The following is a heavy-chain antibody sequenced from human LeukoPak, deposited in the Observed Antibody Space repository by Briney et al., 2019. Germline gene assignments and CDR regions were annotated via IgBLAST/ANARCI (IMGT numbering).Heavy chain of an antibody. CDR3: ARVTAYSIALNY. J-gene: IGHJ4*02. D-gene: IGHD4-11*01. CDR2: IYYSGST. V-gene: IGHV4-39*01. CDR1: GGSISSSSYD. Sequence: PSETLSLTCTVYGGSISSSSYDWGWIRQPPGKGLEWIGSIYYSGSTYYTPSLKSRVTISVDTSKNQFSLKLSSVTAADTAVYYCARVTAYSIALNYWGQGTLVTVSS.